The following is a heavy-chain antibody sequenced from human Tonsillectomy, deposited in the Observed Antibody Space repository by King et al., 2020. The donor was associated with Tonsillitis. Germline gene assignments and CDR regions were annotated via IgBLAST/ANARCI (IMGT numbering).Heavy chain of an antibody. CDR1: GFMFSDHY. CDR2: ISSSGCSK. J-gene: IGHJ4*02. D-gene: IGHD3-22*01. CDR3: ARVPSGSIIDY. V-gene: IGHV3-11*01. Sequence: VQLVQSGGGLVKPGGSLRLSCAASGFMFSDHYMSWIRQAPGKGLEWVSYISSSGCSKYYADSVKGRFTISRDNAKRSLYLQMNSLRAEDTAVYYCARVPSGSIIDYWGRGTLVTVSS.